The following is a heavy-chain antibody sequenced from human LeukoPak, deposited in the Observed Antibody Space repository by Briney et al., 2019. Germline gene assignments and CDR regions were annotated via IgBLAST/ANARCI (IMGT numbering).Heavy chain of an antibody. CDR1: GFTFSSYA. CDR2: ISGSGGST. Sequence: TGGSLRLSCAASGFTFSSYAMSWVRQAPGKGLEWVSAISGSGGSTYYADSVKGRFTISRDNSKNTLYLQMNSLRAEDTVVYYCAKKEAFCSGGSCYSNGMDVWGQGTTVTVSS. J-gene: IGHJ6*02. D-gene: IGHD2-15*01. CDR3: AKKEAFCSGGSCYSNGMDV. V-gene: IGHV3-23*01.